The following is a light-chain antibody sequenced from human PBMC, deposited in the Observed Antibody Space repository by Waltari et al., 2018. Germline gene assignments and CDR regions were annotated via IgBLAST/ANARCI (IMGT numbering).Light chain of an antibody. CDR2: AAS. CDR1: QSIITN. Sequence: EVVMTQSPATLSVSPGERATLSCRPTQSIITNLAWYQQKPGQAPRRLIYAASTRATGIPARFTGSGSGTEFTLTISSLQSEDFAVYYCLQYNNRPEGYTFGQGTKVEIK. V-gene: IGKV3-15*01. CDR3: LQYNNRPEGYT. J-gene: IGKJ2*01.